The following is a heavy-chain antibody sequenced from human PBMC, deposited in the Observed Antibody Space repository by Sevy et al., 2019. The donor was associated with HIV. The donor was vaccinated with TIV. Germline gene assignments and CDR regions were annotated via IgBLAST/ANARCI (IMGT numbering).Heavy chain of an antibody. D-gene: IGHD3-16*01. V-gene: IGHV4-34*01. Sequence: SETLSLTCAVYGGSFSGYYWSWIRQPPGKGLEWIGAINHSGSTNYNPSLKSRVTISVDTSKNQFSLKLSSVTAADTAVYYCARLGVWGSGPTPPYYYYGMDVWGQGTTVTVSS. CDR1: GGSFSGYY. J-gene: IGHJ6*02. CDR2: INHSGST. CDR3: ARLGVWGSGPTPPYYYYGMDV.